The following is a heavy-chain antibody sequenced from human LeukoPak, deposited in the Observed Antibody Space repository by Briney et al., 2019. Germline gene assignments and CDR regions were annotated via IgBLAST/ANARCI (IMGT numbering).Heavy chain of an antibody. CDR3: ARSLGYCSGGSCYHDWYFDL. J-gene: IGHJ2*01. V-gene: IGHV1-46*01. D-gene: IGHD2-15*01. Sequence: ASVKVSCKASGYTFTSYYMHWVRQAPGQGLEWMGIINPSSGSTSYAQKFQGRVTMTRDTSTSTVYMELSSLRSEDTAVYYCARSLGYCSGGSCYHDWYFDLWGRGTLVTVSS. CDR2: INPSSGST. CDR1: GYTFTSYY.